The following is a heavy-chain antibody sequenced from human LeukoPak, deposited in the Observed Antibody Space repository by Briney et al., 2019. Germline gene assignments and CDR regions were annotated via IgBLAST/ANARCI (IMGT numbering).Heavy chain of an antibody. V-gene: IGHV1-46*01. Sequence: ASVKVSCKASGYTFTGYYMHWVRQAPGQGLEWMGIINPSGGSTSYAQKFQGRVTMTRDTSTSTVYMELSSLRSEDTAVYYCARGGTNYYDSSHDAFDIWGQGTMVTVSS. J-gene: IGHJ3*02. CDR1: GYTFTGYY. CDR3: ARGGTNYYDSSHDAFDI. D-gene: IGHD3-22*01. CDR2: INPSGGST.